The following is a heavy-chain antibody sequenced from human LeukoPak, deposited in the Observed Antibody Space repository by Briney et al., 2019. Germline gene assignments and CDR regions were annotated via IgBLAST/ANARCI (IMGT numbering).Heavy chain of an antibody. J-gene: IGHJ5*02. CDR1: GGTFSSYA. D-gene: IGHD2-2*02. V-gene: IGHV1-69*05. CDR3: ARGHCSSTSCYTWDWFDP. Sequence: SVKVSCKASGGTFSSYAISWVRQAPGQGLEWMGGIIPIFGTANYAQKFQGRVTITTDESTSTAYMELSSLRSEDTAVYYCARGHCSSTSCYTWDWFDPWGQGTLVTVSS. CDR2: IIPIFGTA.